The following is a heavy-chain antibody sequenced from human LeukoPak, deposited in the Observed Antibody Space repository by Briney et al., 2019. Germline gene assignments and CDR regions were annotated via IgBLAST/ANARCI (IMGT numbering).Heavy chain of an antibody. CDR2: INSDGSST. D-gene: IGHD1-26*01. CDR3: ARCARDKVSGSYYGLDY. V-gene: IGHV3-74*01. Sequence: GGSLRLSCAASGFTFSIYWMHWVREAPGKGLVWVSHINSDGSSTSYADSVKGRFTISRDNAKNTLYLQMNSLRAEDTGVFYCARCARDKVSGSYYGLDYWGQGTLVTVSS. J-gene: IGHJ4*02. CDR1: GFTFSIYW.